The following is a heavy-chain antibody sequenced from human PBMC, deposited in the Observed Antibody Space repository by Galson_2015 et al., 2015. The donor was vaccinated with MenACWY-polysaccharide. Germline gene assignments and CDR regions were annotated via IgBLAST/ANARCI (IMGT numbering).Heavy chain of an antibody. CDR2: IRSSGTNT. V-gene: IGHV3-23*01. Sequence: SLRLSCAASGFTFTSYAMSWVRQAPGKGREGVSAIRSSGTNTYYADSVKGRFTISRDNSKNTLYLQMNSLRAEEKDVYYCAKDSTDFWSVAGRFDHWGQGTLVTVSS. D-gene: IGHD3-3*01. J-gene: IGHJ5*02. CDR1: GFTFTSYA. CDR3: AKDSTDFWSVAGRFDH.